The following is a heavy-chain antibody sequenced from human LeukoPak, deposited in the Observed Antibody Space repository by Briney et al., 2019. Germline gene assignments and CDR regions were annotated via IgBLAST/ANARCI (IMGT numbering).Heavy chain of an antibody. CDR1: GGSISSYY. J-gene: IGHJ3*02. CDR3: ARRTYYYDSSGYSTYDAFDM. CDR2: IYYSGST. V-gene: IGHV4-59*08. D-gene: IGHD3-22*01. Sequence: PSETLSLTCTVSGGSISSYYWSWIRQPPGKGLEWIGYIYYSGSTNYNPSLKSRVTISVDTSKNQFSLKLSSVTAADTAVYYCARRTYYYDSSGYSTYDAFDMWGQGTMVTVSS.